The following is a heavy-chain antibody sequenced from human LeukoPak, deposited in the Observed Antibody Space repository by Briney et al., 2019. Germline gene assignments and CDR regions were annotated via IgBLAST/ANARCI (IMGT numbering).Heavy chain of an antibody. Sequence: GGTLRLSCAASGFTFSSYVMSWVRQAPGKGLEWVTFIRYDGSNKYYADSVKGRFTISSDDSKNTQYLQMNSLRAEDTAAYYCAKGYYFDILSGYSSLDSWGQGTLVTVSS. J-gene: IGHJ4*02. CDR2: IRYDGSNK. CDR3: AKGYYFDILSGYSSLDS. CDR1: GFTFSSYV. V-gene: IGHV3-30*02. D-gene: IGHD3-9*01.